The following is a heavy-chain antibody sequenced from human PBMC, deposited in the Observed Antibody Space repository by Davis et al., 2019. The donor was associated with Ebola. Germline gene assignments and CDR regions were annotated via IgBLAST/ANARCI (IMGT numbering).Heavy chain of an antibody. V-gene: IGHV4-59*08. J-gene: IGHJ4*02. CDR2: IYYSGST. CDR1: GGSIRSYY. D-gene: IGHD5-18*01. Sequence: GSLRLSCTFSGGSIRSYYWSWIRQPPGKGLEWVGYIYYSGSTYYNPSLKSRVTISVDTSKNQFSLKLSSVTAADTAVYYCARTAQILKYSYGYVYFDYWGQGTLVTVSS. CDR3: ARTAQILKYSYGYVYFDY.